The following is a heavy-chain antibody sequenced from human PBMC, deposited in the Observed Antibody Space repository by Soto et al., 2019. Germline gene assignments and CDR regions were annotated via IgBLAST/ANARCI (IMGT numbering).Heavy chain of an antibody. J-gene: IGHJ6*02. Sequence: GGSLRLSCAASGFTVSSNYMSWVRQAPGKGLEWVSVIYSGGSTYYADSVKGRFTISRDNSKNTLYLQMNSLRAEDTAVYYCARDRYTYYGMDVWGQGTTVTVSS. CDR3: ARDRYTYYGMDV. D-gene: IGHD5-18*01. V-gene: IGHV3-53*01. CDR2: IYSGGST. CDR1: GFTVSSNY.